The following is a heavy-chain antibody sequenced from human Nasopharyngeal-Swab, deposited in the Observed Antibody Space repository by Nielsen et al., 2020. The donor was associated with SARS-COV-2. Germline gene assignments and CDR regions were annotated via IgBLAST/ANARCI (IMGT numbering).Heavy chain of an antibody. CDR1: GYTLTEFS. J-gene: IGHJ6*02. Sequence: ASVKVSCKVSGYTLTEFSMHWVRQAPGKRLEWVGGFDPEEGETTYAQKFQGRVTMTEDTSTATAYMELSRLRSDDTAVYYCARDTAHLVVVAAAQYYYGMDVWGQGTTVTVSS. V-gene: IGHV1-24*01. D-gene: IGHD2-15*01. CDR3: ARDTAHLVVVAAAQYYYGMDV. CDR2: FDPEEGET.